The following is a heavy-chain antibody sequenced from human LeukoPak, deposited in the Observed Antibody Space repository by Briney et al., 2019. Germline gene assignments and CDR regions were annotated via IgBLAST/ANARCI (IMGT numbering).Heavy chain of an antibody. CDR2: IYYSGST. CDR1: GGSISSGGYY. D-gene: IGHD6-19*01. V-gene: IGHV4-31*03. Sequence: SETLSLTCTVSGGSISSGGYYWSWIRQHPGKGLEWIRYIYYSGSTYYNPSLKSRVTISVDTSKNQFSLKLSSVTAADTAVYYCARVPLSAVAGTFDYWGQGTLVTVSS. J-gene: IGHJ4*02. CDR3: ARVPLSAVAGTFDY.